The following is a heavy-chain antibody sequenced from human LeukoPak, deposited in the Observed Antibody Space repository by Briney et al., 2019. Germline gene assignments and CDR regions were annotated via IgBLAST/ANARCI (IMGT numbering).Heavy chain of an antibody. CDR1: GYSISSGYY. J-gene: IGHJ4*02. D-gene: IGHD3-9*01. CDR2: IFHSGST. CDR3: ARVYYDLLTGYYLPFDY. Sequence: SETLSLTCAVSGYSISSGYYWGWIRQPPGKGLEWIGSIFHSGSTYYNPSLKSRITISVDTSKNQFSLKLSSVTAADTAVYYCARVYYDLLTGYYLPFDYWGQGTLVTVSS. V-gene: IGHV4-38-2*01.